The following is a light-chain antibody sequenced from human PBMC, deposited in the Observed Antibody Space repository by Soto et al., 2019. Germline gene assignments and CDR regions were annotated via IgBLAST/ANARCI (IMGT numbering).Light chain of an antibody. V-gene: IGKV1-5*01. CDR3: QQYNSYGFT. CDR2: DAS. J-gene: IGKJ3*01. CDR1: QSISSW. Sequence: DIQMTQSPSTLSASVGDRVTITCRDSQSISSWLAWYQQKPGKAPKLLIYDASSLESGVPSRFSGSGSGTEFTLTISSLQPDDFATYYCQQYNSYGFTFGPGTKVDIK.